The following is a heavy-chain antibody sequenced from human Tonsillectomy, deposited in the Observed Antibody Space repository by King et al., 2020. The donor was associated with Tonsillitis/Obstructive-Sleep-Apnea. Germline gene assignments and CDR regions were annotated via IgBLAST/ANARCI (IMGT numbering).Heavy chain of an antibody. CDR2: ITSSTSST. V-gene: IGHV3-11*05. CDR1: GFTLSDYY. Sequence: VQLVESGGGLVKPGGSLRLSCAASGFTLSDYYMNWIRQSPGKGREWVSYITSSTSSTNYADSVKGRFIISRDHAKNSLYLQMNSLRAEDTAVYYCARVVFWSGSKYYYYMDVWGKGTTVTVSS. CDR3: ARVVFWSGSKYYYYMDV. D-gene: IGHD3-3*01. J-gene: IGHJ6*03.